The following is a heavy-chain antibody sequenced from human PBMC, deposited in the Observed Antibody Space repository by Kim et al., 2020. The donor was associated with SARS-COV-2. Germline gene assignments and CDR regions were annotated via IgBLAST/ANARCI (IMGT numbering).Heavy chain of an antibody. D-gene: IGHD3-10*01. CDR2: ST. CDR3: AKTLWGGMDV. V-gene: IGHV3-23*01. J-gene: IGHJ6*02. Sequence: STYPEDSVKGRFTVSRDNSKKTRLLQVNSLRAEDTAVYYCAKTLWGGMDVWGQGTTVTVSS.